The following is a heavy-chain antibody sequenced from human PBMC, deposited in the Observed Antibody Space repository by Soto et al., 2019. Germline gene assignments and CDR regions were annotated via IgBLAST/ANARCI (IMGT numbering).Heavy chain of an antibody. CDR2: IYPGDSDA. CDR3: ARQWGEYNTMSDY. J-gene: IGHJ4*02. V-gene: IGHV5-51*01. D-gene: IGHD5-12*01. CDR1: GYTFSKYW. Sequence: GESLKISCKGTGYTFSKYWIGWVRQTPGKGLEWMGMIYPGDSDARYSPSFEGQVTFSVDKSINTAYLQWNSLKASDTAMYYCARQWGEYNTMSDYWGQGTLVTVSS.